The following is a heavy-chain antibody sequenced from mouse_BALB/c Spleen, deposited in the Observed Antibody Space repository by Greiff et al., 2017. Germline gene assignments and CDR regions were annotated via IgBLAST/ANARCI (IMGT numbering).Heavy chain of an antibody. CDR3: NAHGSSHYYAMDY. CDR1: GFNIKDYY. J-gene: IGHJ4*01. D-gene: IGHD1-1*01. CDR2: IDPENGDT. Sequence: VQLQQSGAELVRSGASVKLSCTASGFNIKDYYMHWVKQRPEQGLEWIGWIDPENGDTEYAPKFQGKATMTADTSSNTAYLQLSSLTSEDTAVYYCNAHGSSHYYAMDYWGQGTSVTVSS. V-gene: IGHV14-4*02.